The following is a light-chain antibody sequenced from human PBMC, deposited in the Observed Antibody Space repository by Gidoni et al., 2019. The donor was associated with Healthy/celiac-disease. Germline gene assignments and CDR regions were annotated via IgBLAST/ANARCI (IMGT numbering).Light chain of an antibody. J-gene: IGKJ2*01. CDR1: QSVSSSY. CDR2: GAS. CDR3: QQYGSSPFMYT. Sequence: EIVLKQSPGTLSLSPGERATLSCRASQSVSSSYLAWYQQKPGQAPRLLLYGASSRATGIPDRFSGSVSGTDFTLTISRLEPEDFAVYYCQQYGSSPFMYTFGQGTKLEIK. V-gene: IGKV3-20*01.